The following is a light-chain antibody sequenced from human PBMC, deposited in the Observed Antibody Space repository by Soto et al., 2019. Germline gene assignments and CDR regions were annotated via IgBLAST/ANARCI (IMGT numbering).Light chain of an antibody. CDR2: AAS. CDR3: HQSYSTLYT. CDR1: QSISSY. Sequence: DIQMTQSPSSLSASVGDRVTITCRASQSISSYLNWYQQKPGKAPKLLIYAASSLQSGVPSRFSGSGSGTDFTLTISSLPPEDFATYYCHQSYSTLYTFGQGTKLEI. V-gene: IGKV1-39*01. J-gene: IGKJ2*01.